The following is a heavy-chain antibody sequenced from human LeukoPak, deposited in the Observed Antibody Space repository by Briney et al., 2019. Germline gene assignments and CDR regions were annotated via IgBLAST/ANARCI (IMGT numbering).Heavy chain of an antibody. Sequence: GGSLRLSCAASGFTFSSYNMNWVRQAPGKGPEWISYISSTSNTMYYADSVKGRFTISRDNAKNSLYLQMNSPRAEDTAVYYCATESGTYSGTCFDYWGQGTLVTVSS. CDR2: ISSTSNTM. CDR1: GFTFSSYN. J-gene: IGHJ4*02. V-gene: IGHV3-48*01. CDR3: ATESGTYSGTCFDY. D-gene: IGHD1-26*01.